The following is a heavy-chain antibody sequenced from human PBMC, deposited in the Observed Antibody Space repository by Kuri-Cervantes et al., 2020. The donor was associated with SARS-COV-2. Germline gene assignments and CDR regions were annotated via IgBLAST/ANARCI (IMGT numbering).Heavy chain of an antibody. CDR3: ARDGWSGSNGAFDI. Sequence: SETLSLTCTVSGGSISSSSYYWGWIRQPPGKGLEWIGSIYYSGSTNYNPSLKSRVTMSVDTSKNQFSLKLSSVTAADTAVYYCARDGWSGSNGAFDIWGQGTMVTVSS. J-gene: IGHJ3*02. V-gene: IGHV4-39*07. CDR2: IYYSGST. D-gene: IGHD1-26*01. CDR1: GGSISSSSYY.